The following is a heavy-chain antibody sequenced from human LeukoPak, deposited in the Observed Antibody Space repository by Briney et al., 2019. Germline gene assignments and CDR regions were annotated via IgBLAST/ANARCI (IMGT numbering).Heavy chain of an antibody. CDR3: ARCTGGSCVFDY. D-gene: IGHD2-8*02. Sequence: PGGSLRLSCAASGFTFSTYGMHWVRQAPGKGLGWVALIWFDGSKRYYGDSLKGRFTVSRDNSKNTLYLQVDSLRAEDTAVYYCARCTGGSCVFDYWGQGTLVTVSS. J-gene: IGHJ4*02. CDR2: IWFDGSKR. V-gene: IGHV3-33*01. CDR1: GFTFSTYG.